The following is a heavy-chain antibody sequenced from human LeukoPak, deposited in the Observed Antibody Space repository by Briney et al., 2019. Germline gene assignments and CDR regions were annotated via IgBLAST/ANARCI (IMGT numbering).Heavy chain of an antibody. J-gene: IGHJ4*02. CDR1: GFTFSDYH. CDR2: IGDSDTPI. CDR3: ASALAVAGDFDY. Sequence: GGSLRLSCVASGFTFSDYHMSWIRQAPGKGLESISFIGDSDTPIYYADSVKGRFSISRDNANNSLYLQMNNLRAEDTAVYYCASALAVAGDFDYWGQGTLVTVSS. D-gene: IGHD6-19*01. V-gene: IGHV3-11*01.